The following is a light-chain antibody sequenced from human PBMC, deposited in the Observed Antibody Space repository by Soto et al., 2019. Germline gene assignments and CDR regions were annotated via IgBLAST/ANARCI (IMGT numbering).Light chain of an antibody. CDR1: SSDVGGYPY. J-gene: IGLJ1*01. CDR2: DVS. CDR3: SSYAGSTKRYV. Sequence: VLTQPPSASGSPGQSVTISCTGTSSDVGGYPYVSWYQQHPGKAPKLIIYDVSERPSGVPHRFSGSKSGNTASLTVSGLQAEDSADYYCSSYAGSTKRYVFGTGTKVTVL. V-gene: IGLV2-8*01.